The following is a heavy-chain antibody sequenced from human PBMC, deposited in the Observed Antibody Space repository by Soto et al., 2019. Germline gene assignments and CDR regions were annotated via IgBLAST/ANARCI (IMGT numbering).Heavy chain of an antibody. CDR1: GGAISTYY. J-gene: IGHJ5*02. Sequence: PSETLSLTCTVSGGAISTYYWTWFRQPAGKGLEWIGRIYSSGSTKYNPSLQSRVTMSLDTSNNQFSLRLTSVTAADTAVYYCARGQRFSDWFDPWGQGTLVTVS. D-gene: IGHD3-3*01. CDR3: ARGQRFSDWFDP. V-gene: IGHV4-4*07. CDR2: IYSSGST.